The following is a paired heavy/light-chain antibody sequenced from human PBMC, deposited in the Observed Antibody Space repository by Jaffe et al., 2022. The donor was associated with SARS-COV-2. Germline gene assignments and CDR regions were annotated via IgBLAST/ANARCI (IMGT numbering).Light chain of an antibody. V-gene: IGKV1-16*02. CDR3: LQYKSYPVT. J-gene: IGKJ3*01. Sequence: DIQMTQSPSSLSASVGDRVTITCRASQDIRNYLAWFQQKPGNAPKPLIYDSSNLQSGVPSKFSGRRSGTDFTLTISSLQPEDLATYYCLQYKSYPVTFGPGTKVDIK. CDR1: QDIRNY. CDR2: DSS.
Heavy chain of an antibody. CDR3: ATYCSSINCNSRFDH. V-gene: IGHV3-7*03. CDR1: GFSFSIYW. D-gene: IGHD2-2*02. J-gene: IGHJ4*02. CDR2: IKQDGGEK. Sequence: EVQLVESGGGLVQPGGSLRLSCAASGFSFSIYWMSWVRQAPGKGLEWVANIKQDGGEKVYVDSVKGRFTISRDNGENSLYLQMNSLRADDTAVYYCATYCSSINCNSRFDHWGQGTLVTVSS.